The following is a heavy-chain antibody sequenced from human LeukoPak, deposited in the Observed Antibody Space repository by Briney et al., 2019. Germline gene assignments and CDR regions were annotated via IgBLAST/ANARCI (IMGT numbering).Heavy chain of an antibody. J-gene: IGHJ4*02. CDR1: GFTFSSYA. V-gene: IGHV3-23*01. D-gene: IGHD2-8*01. Sequence: GGSLILSCAASGFTFSSYAVSWVRQAPGKGLEWVSSISGSGGSTYSADSVKGRFTISRDNSKNTLYLQMNSLRAEDTALYYCAKDRSCTNDVCHGDFDYWGQGTLVTVSS. CDR2: ISGSGGST. CDR3: AKDRSCTNDVCHGDFDY.